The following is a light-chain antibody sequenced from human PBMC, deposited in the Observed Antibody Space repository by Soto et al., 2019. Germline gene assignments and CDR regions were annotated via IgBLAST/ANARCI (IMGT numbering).Light chain of an antibody. V-gene: IGKV1-39*01. J-gene: IGKJ1*01. CDR1: QSISSY. Sequence: DIQMTQSPSSLSASVGDRVTITCRASQSISSYLNWYQQKPGEAPKLLIYAASSLQSGVPSRFSGSGSGTDFTLTISSLQPEDFATYYCQQSWTFGQGTKVDIK. CDR2: AAS. CDR3: QQSWT.